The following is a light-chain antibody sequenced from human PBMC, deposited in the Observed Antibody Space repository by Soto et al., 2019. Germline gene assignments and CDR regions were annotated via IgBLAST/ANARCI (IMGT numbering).Light chain of an antibody. J-gene: IGKJ3*01. CDR2: GAS. V-gene: IGKV1-33*01. CDR3: QHYHNLPPFT. CDR1: QDIRTS. Sequence: DIQMTQSPSSLSASVGARVSITCQASQDIRTSLGWFQQKPGRAPKLLIYGASYLETGVPSRFRGSGSGTDFTIPISSLQPEDTATYYCQHYHNLPPFTFGHGTRVDVK.